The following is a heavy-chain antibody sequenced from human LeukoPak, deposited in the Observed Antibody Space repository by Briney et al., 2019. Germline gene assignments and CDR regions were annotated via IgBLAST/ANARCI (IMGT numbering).Heavy chain of an antibody. CDR3: ARAGYYSPFYYYYGMDV. D-gene: IGHD3-3*01. V-gene: IGHV3-66*01. Sequence: PGGSLRLSCAASGFTFSSYAMSWVRQAPGKGLEWVSVIYSGGSTYYADSVKGRFTISRDNSKNTLYLQMNSLRAEDTAVYYCARAGYYSPFYYYYGMDVWGQGTTVTVSS. CDR2: IYSGGST. CDR1: GFTFSSYA. J-gene: IGHJ6*02.